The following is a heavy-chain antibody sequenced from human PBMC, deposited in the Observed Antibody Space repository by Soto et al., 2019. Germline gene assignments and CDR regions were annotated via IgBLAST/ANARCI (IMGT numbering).Heavy chain of an antibody. V-gene: IGHV3-66*01. J-gene: IGHJ4*02. CDR3: ARERRGDGNAEL. CDR1: GFTVSTSR. D-gene: IGHD1-7*01. Sequence: DVQGVESGGGLVLPGGSLRLSCAASGFTVSTSRMSWFRQAPGKGLEWVSVIYSGGNTYYADSVKGRFTISRDNSQNTLYIQMNSLSAEDTAVYYCARERRGDGNAELWGQGTLVTVSS. CDR2: IYSGGNT.